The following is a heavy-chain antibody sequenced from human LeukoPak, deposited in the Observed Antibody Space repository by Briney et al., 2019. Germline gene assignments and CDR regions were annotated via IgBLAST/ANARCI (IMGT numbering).Heavy chain of an antibody. CDR2: ISPNSGGT. V-gene: IGHV1-2*04. D-gene: IGHD2-2*01. CDR3: ARGAPSYCSSTSCLAYYFDY. J-gene: IGHJ4*02. CDR1: GYTFTGYY. Sequence: ASVKVSCKASGYTFTGYYMHWVRQAPGQGLEWMGWISPNSGGTNYAQKFQGWVTMTRDTSISTAYMELSRLRSDDTAVYYCARGAPSYCSSTSCLAYYFDYWGQGTLVTVSS.